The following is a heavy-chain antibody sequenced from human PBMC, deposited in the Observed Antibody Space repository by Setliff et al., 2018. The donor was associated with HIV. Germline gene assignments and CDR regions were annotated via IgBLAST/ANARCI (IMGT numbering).Heavy chain of an antibody. CDR3: ARDPRTIRAYY. V-gene: IGHV4-39*07. J-gene: IGHJ4*02. Sequence: KPSETLSLTCTVSGGSISSSNYYWGWIRQPPGKGLEWIGSIYYSGSTYYNPSLKSRVTISVDTSKNQFSLKLSSVTAADTAVYYCARDPRTIRAYYWGRGTLVTVSS. D-gene: IGHD1-1*01. CDR2: IYYSGST. CDR1: GGSISSSNYY.